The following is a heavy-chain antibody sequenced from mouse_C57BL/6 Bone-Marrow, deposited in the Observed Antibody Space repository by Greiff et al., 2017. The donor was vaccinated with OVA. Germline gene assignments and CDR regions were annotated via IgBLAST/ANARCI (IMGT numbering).Heavy chain of an antibody. CDR2: INPSNGGT. CDR1: GYTFTSYW. Sequence: VQLQQPGTELVKPGASVKLSCKASGYTFTSYWMHWVKQRPGQGLEWIGNINPSNGGTNYNEKFKSKATLTVDKATSTAYMQLSSLTSEDSAVDYCARDDGNYGYFDVWGTGTTVTVSS. CDR3: ARDDGNYGYFDV. V-gene: IGHV1-53*01. J-gene: IGHJ1*03. D-gene: IGHD2-3*01.